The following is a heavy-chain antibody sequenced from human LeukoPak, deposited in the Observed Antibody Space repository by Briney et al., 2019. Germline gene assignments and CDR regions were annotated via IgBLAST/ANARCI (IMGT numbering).Heavy chain of an antibody. CDR3: TRDPLTQNDY. J-gene: IGHJ4*02. Sequence: GSLRLSCAASGFTFDSYRMSWVRQAPGKGLEWVANIKQDGNEKYYVDSVKGRFTIYRDNAENSLYPQMNSLRAEDTAVYYCTRDPLTQNDYWGQGTLVTVSS. CDR1: GFTFDSYR. D-gene: IGHD1-14*01. CDR2: IKQDGNEK. V-gene: IGHV3-7*01.